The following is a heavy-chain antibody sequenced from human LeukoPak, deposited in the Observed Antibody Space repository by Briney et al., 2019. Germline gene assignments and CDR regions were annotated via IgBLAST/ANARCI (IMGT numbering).Heavy chain of an antibody. J-gene: IGHJ4*02. Sequence: GGSLRLSCAASGFTFSDFWMSWVRQAPGKGLQWVANIKQEGSEKYYVDSVKGRFTISRDNAKNSLYLQTNSLRAEDTAVYYCAKVFFDYGDYPIDYWGQGTLVTVSS. CDR2: IKQEGSEK. V-gene: IGHV3-7*01. CDR1: GFTFSDFW. D-gene: IGHD4-17*01. CDR3: AKVFFDYGDYPIDY.